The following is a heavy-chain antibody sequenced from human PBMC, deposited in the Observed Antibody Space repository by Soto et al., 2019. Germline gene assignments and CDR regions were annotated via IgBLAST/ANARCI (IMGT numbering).Heavy chain of an antibody. D-gene: IGHD4-17*01. CDR3: ARGYGDYLGTFDD. CDR2: IYYSGST. Sequence: PSQSLSLACTVSGGSISSGGYYFNCIRQHPWKGLEWIGYIYYSGSTYYNPSLKSRVTLSVDTSKIQFSLKLSSVTAADTAVYYCARGYGDYLGTFDDWGQGTLATVSS. CDR1: GGSISSGGYY. J-gene: IGHJ4*02. V-gene: IGHV4-31*03.